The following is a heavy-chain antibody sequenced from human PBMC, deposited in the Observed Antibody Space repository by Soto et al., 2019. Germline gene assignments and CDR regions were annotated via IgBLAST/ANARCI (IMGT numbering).Heavy chain of an antibody. CDR3: AASCVACGGFNYYGMDV. D-gene: IGHD2-21*01. J-gene: IGHJ6*02. Sequence: QVQLQESGPGLVKPSQTLSLTCTVSGGSISSGGYYWYWIRQHPGKGLEWIGYIYYSGTTYYNPSLKSRVTIPVATSKNQFSLKLSSVTAADTAVYYCAASCVACGGFNYYGMDVWGQGTTVTVSS. CDR1: GGSISSGGYY. V-gene: IGHV4-31*03. CDR2: IYYSGTT.